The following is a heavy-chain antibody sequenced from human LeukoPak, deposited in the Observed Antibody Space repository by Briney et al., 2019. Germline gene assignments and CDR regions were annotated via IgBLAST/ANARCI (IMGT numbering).Heavy chain of an antibody. D-gene: IGHD6-19*01. CDR1: GGSISSYY. CDR3: ARGLDSSGWYYYYYMDV. J-gene: IGHJ6*03. CDR2: IYYSGST. V-gene: IGHV4-59*01. Sequence: SETLSLTCTVSGGSISSYYWSWIRQPPGKGLEWIGYIYYSGSTNYNPSLNSRVTISVDTSKNQFSLKLSSVTAADTAVYYCARGLDSSGWYYYYYMDVWGKGTTVTISS.